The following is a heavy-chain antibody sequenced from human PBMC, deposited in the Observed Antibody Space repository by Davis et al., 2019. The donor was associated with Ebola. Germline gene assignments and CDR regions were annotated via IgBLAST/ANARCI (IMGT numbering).Heavy chain of an antibody. J-gene: IGHJ4*02. D-gene: IGHD6-13*01. Sequence: SETLSLTCTVSGGSISSHYWSWIRQPPGKGLEWIGYMYYSGSTNYNPSLKSRVTISVDTSKNQFSLKLSSVTAADTAVYYCARQAESDRYSSSWFDYWGQGTLVTVSS. CDR1: GGSISSHY. CDR3: ARQAESDRYSSSWFDY. CDR2: MYYSGST. V-gene: IGHV4-59*08.